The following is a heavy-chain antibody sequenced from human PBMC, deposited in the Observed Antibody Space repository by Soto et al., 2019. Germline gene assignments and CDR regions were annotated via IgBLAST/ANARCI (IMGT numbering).Heavy chain of an antibody. D-gene: IGHD4-17*01. CDR1: GGSISSSNW. CDR3: ARASLTTVTASFDY. V-gene: IGHV4-4*02. CDR2: IYHSGST. Sequence: QVQLQESGPGLVKPSGTLSLTCAVSGGSISSSNWWSWVRQPPGKGLGWIGEIYHSGSTNYNPSPTSRVTXXVXKXXNQFSLKLSSVTAADTAVYYCARASLTTVTASFDYWGQGTLVTVSS. J-gene: IGHJ4*02.